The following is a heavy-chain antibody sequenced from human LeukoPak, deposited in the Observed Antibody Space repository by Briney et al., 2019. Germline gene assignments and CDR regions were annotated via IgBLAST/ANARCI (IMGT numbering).Heavy chain of an antibody. Sequence: ASVKVSCKASGYTFTSYGISWVRQAPGQGLEWMGWISAYNGNTNYAQTLQGRVTMTTDTSTSTAYMELRSLRSDDTAVYYCARDGLTGTTADWFDPWGQGTLVTVSS. CDR2: ISAYNGNT. J-gene: IGHJ5*02. D-gene: IGHD1-7*01. CDR3: ARDGLTGTTADWFDP. CDR1: GYTFTSYG. V-gene: IGHV1-18*01.